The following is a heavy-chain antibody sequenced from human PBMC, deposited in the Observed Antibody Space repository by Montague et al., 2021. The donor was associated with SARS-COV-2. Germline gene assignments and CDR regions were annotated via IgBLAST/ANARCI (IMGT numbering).Heavy chain of an antibody. CDR1: GGSISSSNYY. V-gene: IGHV4-39*07. D-gene: IGHD3-10*01. Sequence: SETLSLTCTVSGGSISSSNYYGVWIRQPPGKGLEWIGTIFYSGSTYYNPSLESRVTISIDTSKNQFSLKLNSVTAADTAVYYCASRRYSASGSRWYLDLWGRGTLVTVSS. CDR3: ASRRYSASGSRWYLDL. CDR2: IFYSGST. J-gene: IGHJ2*01.